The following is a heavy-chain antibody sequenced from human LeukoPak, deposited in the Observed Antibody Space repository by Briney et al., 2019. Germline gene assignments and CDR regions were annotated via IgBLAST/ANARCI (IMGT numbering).Heavy chain of an antibody. CDR3: ARDGRYAWGSYRSNWFDP. CDR2: ISSSSSYI. CDR1: GFTFSSYS. D-gene: IGHD3-16*02. V-gene: IGHV3-21*01. Sequence: GGSLRLSCAASGFTFSSYSMNWVRQAPGKGLEWVSSISSSSSYIYYADSVKGRFTISRDNAKNSLYLQMNSLRAEDTAVYYCARDGRYAWGSYRSNWFDPWGQGTLVTVSS. J-gene: IGHJ5*02.